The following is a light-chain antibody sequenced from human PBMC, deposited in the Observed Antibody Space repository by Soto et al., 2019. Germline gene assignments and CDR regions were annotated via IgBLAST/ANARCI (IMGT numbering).Light chain of an antibody. CDR1: SSDVGGYNY. J-gene: IGLJ1*01. Sequence: QSVLTQPASVSVSPGQSITSSCTGTSSDVGGYNYVSWYQQHPGKAPKLMIYEVSNRPSGVSNRFSGSKSGNTASLTISGLQAEDEADYYCSSYTSSSTLWVFGTGTKVTVL. CDR2: EVS. V-gene: IGLV2-14*01. CDR3: SSYTSSSTLWV.